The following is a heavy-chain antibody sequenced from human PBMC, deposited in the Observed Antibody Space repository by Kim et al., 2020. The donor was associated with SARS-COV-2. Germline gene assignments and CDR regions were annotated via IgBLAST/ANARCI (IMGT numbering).Heavy chain of an antibody. D-gene: IGHD4-17*01. CDR1: GFTFSSYG. Sequence: GGSLRLSCAASGFTFSSYGMHWVRQAPGKGLEWVAVISYDGSNKYYADSVKGRFTISRDNSKNTLYLQMNSLRAEDTAVYYCAKGSTVASCMDVWGQGTT. V-gene: IGHV3-30*18. J-gene: IGHJ6*02. CDR2: ISYDGSNK. CDR3: AKGSTVASCMDV.